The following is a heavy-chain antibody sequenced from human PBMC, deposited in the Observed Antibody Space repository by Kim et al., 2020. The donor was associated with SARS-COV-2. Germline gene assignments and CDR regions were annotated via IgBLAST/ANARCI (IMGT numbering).Heavy chain of an antibody. CDR2: ISPYNGNT. D-gene: IGHD2-2*01. V-gene: IGHV1-18*01. CDR1: DYSFTSYG. CDR3: ARVGGSTCSHFDY. J-gene: IGHJ4*02. Sequence: ASVKVSCKASDYSFTSYGITWVRQAPGQGLEWMGWISPYNGNTNYAQRLQGRVTMTTDTSTSTAYMELRSLRSDDTAVYYCARVGGSTCSHFDYWGQGTLVTVSS.